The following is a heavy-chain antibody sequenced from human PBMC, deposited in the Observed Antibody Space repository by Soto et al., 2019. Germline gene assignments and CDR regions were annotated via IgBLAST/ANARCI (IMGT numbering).Heavy chain of an antibody. D-gene: IGHD5-12*01. CDR3: VRYCSSTLCNGVATRTFDY. CDR2: ISSSGSSV. Sequence: GSLRLSNAASRFTFSTDEMHGVRQAPGKGLEWVACISSSGSSVYYADSVKGRFTISRDNSRNSLYLQMNSLRDEDTALYYCVRYCSSTLCNGVATRTFDYWGQGALVTVS. V-gene: IGHV3-48*03. CDR1: RFTFSTDE. J-gene: IGHJ4*02.